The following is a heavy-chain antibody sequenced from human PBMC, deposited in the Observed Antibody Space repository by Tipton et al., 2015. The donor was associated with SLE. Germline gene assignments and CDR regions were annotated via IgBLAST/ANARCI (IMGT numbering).Heavy chain of an antibody. CDR3: ARLGRYDFWSGYWGGD. J-gene: IGHJ4*02. CDR2: IYCRGST. D-gene: IGHD3-3*01. CDR1: GGSISSSSYY. Sequence: TLSLTCTVSGGSISSSSYYWGWIRQPPGKGLEGFGSIYCRGSTYYNPPLKSRVTISVDTSKNQFSLKLSSVTAADTAVYYCARLGRYDFWSGYWGGDWGQGTLVTVSS. V-gene: IGHV4-39*07.